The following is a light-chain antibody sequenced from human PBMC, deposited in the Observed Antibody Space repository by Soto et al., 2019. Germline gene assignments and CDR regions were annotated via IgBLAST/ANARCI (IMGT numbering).Light chain of an antibody. CDR2: AAS. CDR1: QTIKTY. J-gene: IGKJ1*01. V-gene: IGKV1-39*01. Sequence: DIQMTQSPSPLSASVGDSVTITCRASQTIKTYLNWYRHKPGEAPKLLIYAASRLQTGVPSRFSGSGSGTFFTRSISSLQPEDFATYYLQQTYSTPGTFGQGTKVEV. CDR3: QQTYSTPGT.